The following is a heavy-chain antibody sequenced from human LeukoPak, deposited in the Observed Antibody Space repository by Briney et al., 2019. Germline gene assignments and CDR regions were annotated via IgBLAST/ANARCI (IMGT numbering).Heavy chain of an antibody. CDR1: GGSMGGLS. V-gene: IGHV4-59*11. Sequence: SETLSLTCTVSGGSMGGLSWTWIRQPPGRELEWIGSIYYSGSSTKYNPSLKSRVTISVDTSKSLCSLSLNSATAADTAVYYCARTSRHFYGSGTNLTPWPAGMDVWGQGTTVTVSS. CDR2: IYYSGSST. CDR3: ARTSRHFYGSGTNLTPWPAGMDV. J-gene: IGHJ6*02. D-gene: IGHD3-10*01.